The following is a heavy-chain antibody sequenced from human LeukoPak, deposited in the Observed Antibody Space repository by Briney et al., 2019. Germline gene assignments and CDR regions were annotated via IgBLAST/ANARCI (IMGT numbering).Heavy chain of an antibody. CDR2: IASDGRDK. D-gene: IGHD4-17*01. V-gene: IGHV3-30*18. CDR3: AKYGMTTVTYIDY. CDR1: GFTFSDYY. J-gene: IGHJ4*02. Sequence: GGSLRLSCAASGFTFSDYYMSWIRQAPGKGLEWATVIASDGRDKHYADSVKGRFTISRDNSKNTLYLQMNSLRAEDTAVYYCAKYGMTTVTYIDYWGQGTLVTVSS.